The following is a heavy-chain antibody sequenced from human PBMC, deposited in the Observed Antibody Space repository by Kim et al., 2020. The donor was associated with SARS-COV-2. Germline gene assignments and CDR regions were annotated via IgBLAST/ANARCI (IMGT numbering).Heavy chain of an antibody. CDR2: MYYTGRT. J-gene: IGHJ4*02. D-gene: IGHD3-10*01. V-gene: IGHV4-39*01. CDR1: GGSISSSRYY. Sequence: SETLSLTCTVSGGSISSSRYYWGWVRQPPGKGLEWIATMYYTGRTYYNPSLESRVTLSVDTSKNGVSLKLTSVTAADTAVDYCARQTSLWFGDDNDFRGQGTLVTVSS. CDR3: ARQTSLWFGDDNDF.